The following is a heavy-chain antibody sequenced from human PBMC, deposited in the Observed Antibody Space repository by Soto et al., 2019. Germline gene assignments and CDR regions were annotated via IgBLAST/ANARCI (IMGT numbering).Heavy chain of an antibody. CDR2: ISGSGGST. J-gene: IGHJ4*02. CDR3: AKNGMGAVVVAAKDY. V-gene: IGHV3-23*01. D-gene: IGHD2-15*01. Sequence: EVQLLESGGGLVQPGGSLRLSCAASGFTFSSYAMSWVRQAPGKGLEWVSAISGSGGSTYYADSVKGRFTISRDNSKNTLDLQMNSLRAEDTAVYYCAKNGMGAVVVAAKDYWGQGTLVTVSS. CDR1: GFTFSSYA.